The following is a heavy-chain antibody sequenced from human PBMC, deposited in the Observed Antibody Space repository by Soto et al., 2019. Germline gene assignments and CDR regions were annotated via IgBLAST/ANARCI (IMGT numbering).Heavy chain of an antibody. D-gene: IGHD6-6*01. CDR2: IWYDGSNK. CDR1: GFTLSSYG. V-gene: IGHV3-33*01. Sequence: GGSLRLSCAASGFTLSSYGMHWVRQAPGKGLEWVAVIWYDGSNKYYADSVKGRFTISRDNSKNTLYLQMNSLRAEDTAVYYCARSSSSRGGLVYWGQGTLVTVSS. J-gene: IGHJ4*02. CDR3: ARSSSSRGGLVY.